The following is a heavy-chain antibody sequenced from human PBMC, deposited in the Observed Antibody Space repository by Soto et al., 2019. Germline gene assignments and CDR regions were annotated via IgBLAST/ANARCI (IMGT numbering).Heavy chain of an antibody. V-gene: IGHV7-4-1*01. CDR1: GYTFTSYA. CDR3: ARVTRNDDAFDI. J-gene: IGHJ3*02. CDR2: INTHTGNP. Sequence: QVQLVQSGSELKKPGASVKVSCKASGYTFTSYALNWVRQAPGQGLEWMGWINTHTGNPTSAQGFTGRFVCSLDTSVSTAYLQIFSLKAEDTAVYYCARVTRNDDAFDIWGQGKLVTVSS. D-gene: IGHD1-1*01.